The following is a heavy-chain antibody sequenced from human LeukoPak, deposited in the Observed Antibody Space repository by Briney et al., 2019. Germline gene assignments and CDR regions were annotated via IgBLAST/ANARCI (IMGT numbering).Heavy chain of an antibody. CDR1: GGSIISSSYY. J-gene: IGHJ4*02. Sequence: SETLSLTCTVSGGSIISSSYYWGWIRQPPGKGLEWIGSIYYSGSTYYNPSLKSRVTISVDTSKNQFSLKLSSATAADTAVYYCASYYYGSGSYSAFDYWGQGTLVTVSS. CDR2: IYYSGST. D-gene: IGHD3-10*01. CDR3: ASYYYGSGSYSAFDY. V-gene: IGHV4-39*01.